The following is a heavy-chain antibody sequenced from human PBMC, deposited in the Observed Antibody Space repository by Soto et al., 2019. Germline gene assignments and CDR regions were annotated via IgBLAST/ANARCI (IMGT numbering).Heavy chain of an antibody. J-gene: IGHJ4*02. CDR1: GFTFSNAW. Sequence: GGSLRLSCTASGFTFSNAWMNWVRQAPGKGLEWVGHIKSKTHGGTTDYAAPVKGRFTISRDDSKNTVYLQMNSLKTEDTAVYYCTTYGGKWELQNWGQGTLVTVSS. V-gene: IGHV3-15*01. CDR2: IKSKTHGGTT. D-gene: IGHD1-26*01. CDR3: TTYGGKWELQN.